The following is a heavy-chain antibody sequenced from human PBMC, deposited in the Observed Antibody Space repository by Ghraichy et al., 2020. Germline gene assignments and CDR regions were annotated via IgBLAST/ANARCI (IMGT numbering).Heavy chain of an antibody. CDR3: AKEAVRGVLYYFDY. CDR1: GFTFGDYG. CDR2: ITWDGYRT. Sequence: GGSLRLSCAASGFTFGDYGMHWVRQTPGKGLEWVSLITWDGYRTYYADSVKGRFTISRDNSKNSLYLQMNSLRAEDAALYYCAKEAVRGVLYYFDYWGQGTLVTVSS. D-gene: IGHD3-10*01. V-gene: IGHV3-43D*03. J-gene: IGHJ4*02.